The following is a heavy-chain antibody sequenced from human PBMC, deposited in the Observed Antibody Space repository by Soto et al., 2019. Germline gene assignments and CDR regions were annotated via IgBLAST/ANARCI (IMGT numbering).Heavy chain of an antibody. CDR1: GGSISSYY. CDR2: IYYSGST. J-gene: IGHJ6*02. Sequence: PSETLSLTCTVSGGSISSYYWSWIRQPPGKGLEWIGYIYYSGSTNYNPSLKSRVTISVDTSKNQFSLKLSSVTAADTAVYYCARVVGCSSTSCYPDYYYYGMVVWGQGTTLAVSS. V-gene: IGHV4-59*01. D-gene: IGHD2-2*01. CDR3: ARVVGCSSTSCYPDYYYYGMVV.